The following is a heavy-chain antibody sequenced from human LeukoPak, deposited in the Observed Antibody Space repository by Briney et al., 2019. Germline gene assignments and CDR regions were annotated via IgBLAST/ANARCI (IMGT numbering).Heavy chain of an antibody. CDR1: GYTFTTSA. Sequence: GASLKLSCKAAGYTFTTSAMNWVRQSPGQRLKWRGWIHTNTGNATSAKGFTARVVFSLDTSVTTTNLQISSPKAEETAVYYCASEVPGYYDSSGQSDYWGQGTLVTVSS. CDR2: IHTNTGNA. D-gene: IGHD3-22*01. V-gene: IGHV7-4-1*02. CDR3: ASEVPGYYDSSGQSDY. J-gene: IGHJ4*02.